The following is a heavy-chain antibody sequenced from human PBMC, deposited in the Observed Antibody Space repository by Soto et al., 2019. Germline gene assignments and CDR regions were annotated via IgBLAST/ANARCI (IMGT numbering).Heavy chain of an antibody. Sequence: SVKVSSKASGGTFSSYAISWLRQSPGQGLEWIGGIIPIFGTANYAQKFQGRVTITADESTSTAYMELSSLRSEHTAVYYCARVVVVAASRYNWLDPWGQGTLVTVSS. J-gene: IGHJ5*02. V-gene: IGHV1-69*13. CDR3: ARVVVVAASRYNWLDP. CDR2: IIPIFGTA. CDR1: GGTFSSYA. D-gene: IGHD2-15*01.